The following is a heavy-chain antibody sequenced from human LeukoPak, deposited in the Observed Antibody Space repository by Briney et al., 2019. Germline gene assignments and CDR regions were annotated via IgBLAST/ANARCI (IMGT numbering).Heavy chain of an antibody. J-gene: IGHJ1*01. D-gene: IGHD3-22*01. V-gene: IGHV4-39*01. CDR3: AGLGSYDSSAEYFQH. Sequence: PSETLSLTCTVSGGSISSSSYYRGWIRQPPGKGLEWIGSIYYSGSTYYNPSLKSRVTISVDTSKNQFSLKLSPVTAADTAVYYCAGLGSYDSSAEYFQHWGQGTLVTVSS. CDR1: GGSISSSSYY. CDR2: IYYSGST.